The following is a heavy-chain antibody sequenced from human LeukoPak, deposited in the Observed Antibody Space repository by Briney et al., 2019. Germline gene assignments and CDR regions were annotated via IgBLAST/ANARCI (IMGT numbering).Heavy chain of an antibody. CDR2: IYHSGTI. Sequence: SETLSLTCTVSGYSIRSDYYWGWIRQSPGKGLEWIGSIYHSGTIYYNPSLKSRVTISVDTSKNQFSLKLSSVTAADTAVYYCARAGLRWWKGWFDPWGQGTLVTVSS. D-gene: IGHD4-23*01. V-gene: IGHV4-38-2*02. J-gene: IGHJ5*02. CDR3: ARAGLRWWKGWFDP. CDR1: GYSIRSDYY.